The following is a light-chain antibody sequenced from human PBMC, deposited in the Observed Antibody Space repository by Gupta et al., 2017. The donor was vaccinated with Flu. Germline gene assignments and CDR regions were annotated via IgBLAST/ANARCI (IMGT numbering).Light chain of an antibody. J-gene: IGLJ1*01. V-gene: IGLV1-40*01. CDR3: QSYDSSLSASYI. CDR2: ANS. CDR1: NIGARYD. Sequence: NIGARYDVHWYQQLPGTAPKPLIFANSNRPSGVPDRFSGSKSGTSASLAITGLQAEDEADYYCQSYDSSLSASYIFGTGTKVTVL.